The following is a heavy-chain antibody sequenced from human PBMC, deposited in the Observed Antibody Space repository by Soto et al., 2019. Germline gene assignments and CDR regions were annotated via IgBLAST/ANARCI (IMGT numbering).Heavy chain of an antibody. D-gene: IGHD3-9*01. V-gene: IGHV4-39*01. Sequence: SETLSLTCTVSGGSISSSSYYWGWIRQHPGKGLEWIGSIYYSGSTYYNPSLKSRVTISVDTSKNQFSLKLSSVTAADTAVYYCARQGNDILTGYPYYFDYWGQGTLVTVSS. J-gene: IGHJ4*02. CDR1: GGSISSSSYY. CDR2: IYYSGST. CDR3: ARQGNDILTGYPYYFDY.